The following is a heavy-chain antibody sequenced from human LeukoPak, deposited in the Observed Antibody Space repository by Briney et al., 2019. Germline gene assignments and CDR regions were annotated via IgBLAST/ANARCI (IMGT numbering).Heavy chain of an antibody. CDR1: GFTFSSYE. D-gene: IGHD4-17*01. CDR3: ARAETTSKYYYYYSMDV. V-gene: IGHV3-48*03. CDR2: ISSSGSTI. Sequence: GGSLRLSCAASGFTFSSYEMNWVRQAPGKGLEWVSYISSSGSTIYYADSVKGRFTISRDNAKNSLYLQMNSLRAEDTAVYYCARAETTSKYYYYYSMDVWGKGTTVTVSS. J-gene: IGHJ6*04.